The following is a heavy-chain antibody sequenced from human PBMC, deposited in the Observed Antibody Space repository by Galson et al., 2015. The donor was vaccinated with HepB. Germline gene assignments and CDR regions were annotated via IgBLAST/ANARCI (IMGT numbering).Heavy chain of an antibody. Sequence: QSGAEVKKPGESLRISCKGSGYSFTSNWISWVRQMPGKGLEWMGRIDPSDSYTNYSPSFQGHVTISADKSISTAYLQWSSLKASDTAMYYCATEDSSGYSGGATWVDPWGQGTLVTVSS. CDR1: GYSFTSNW. V-gene: IGHV5-10-1*01. CDR2: IDPSDSYT. D-gene: IGHD3-22*01. J-gene: IGHJ5*02. CDR3: ATEDSSGYSGGATWVDP.